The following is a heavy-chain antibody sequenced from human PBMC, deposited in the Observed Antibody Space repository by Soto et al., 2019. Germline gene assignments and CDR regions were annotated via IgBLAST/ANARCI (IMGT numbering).Heavy chain of an antibody. V-gene: IGHV3-30*18. CDR3: AKDRRDGYSYFDY. CDR2: ISYDGSNK. Sequence: SGGSLRLSCAASGFTFSSYGMHWVRQAPGKGLEWVAVISYDGSNKYYADSVKGRFTISRDNSKNTLYLQMNSLRAEDTAVYYCAKDRRDGYSYFDYWGQGTLVTVSS. J-gene: IGHJ4*02. D-gene: IGHD5-12*01. CDR1: GFTFSSYG.